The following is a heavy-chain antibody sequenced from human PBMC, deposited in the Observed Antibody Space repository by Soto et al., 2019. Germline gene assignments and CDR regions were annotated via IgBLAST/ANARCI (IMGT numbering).Heavy chain of an antibody. Sequence: PGESLKSSCKGSGYSFTSYWIGWVRQMPGKGLEWMGIIYPGDSDTRYSPSFQGQVTISADKSISTAYLQWSSLKASDTAMYYCATTRVPAAMFGYYYYYGMDVWGQG. CDR3: ATTRVPAAMFGYYYYYGMDV. CDR2: IYPGDSDT. V-gene: IGHV5-51*01. D-gene: IGHD2-2*01. J-gene: IGHJ6*02. CDR1: GYSFTSYW.